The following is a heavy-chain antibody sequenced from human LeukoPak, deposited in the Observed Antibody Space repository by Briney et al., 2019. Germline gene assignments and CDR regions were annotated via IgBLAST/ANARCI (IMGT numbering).Heavy chain of an antibody. D-gene: IGHD3-22*01. CDR2: IYTSGST. J-gene: IGHJ3*02. CDR1: GGSISSGSYF. Sequence: SETLSLTCTVSGGSISSGSYFWNWIRQPAGKGLEWIGRIYTSGSTDYNPSLKSRVTISLDTSKNQFSLKLSSVTAADTAVYYSARGGYYDSSGSRDAFDIWGQGTMVTVSS. V-gene: IGHV4-61*02. CDR3: ARGGYYDSSGSRDAFDI.